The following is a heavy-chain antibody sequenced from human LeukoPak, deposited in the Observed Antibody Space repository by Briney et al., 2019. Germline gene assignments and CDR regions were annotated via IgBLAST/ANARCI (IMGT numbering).Heavy chain of an antibody. CDR2: IYYSGST. D-gene: IGHD5-18*01. CDR3: ARTLRTHRLYSYGYSDAFDI. J-gene: IGHJ3*02. CDR1: GGSIGSGRYF. V-gene: IGHV4-31*03. Sequence: SETLSLTCSVSGGSIGSGRYFWSWIRQHPGKGLEWIGYIYYSGSTYYNPSLKSRVTISVDTSKNQFSLKLSSVTAADTAVYYCARTLRTHRLYSYGYSDAFDIWGQGTMVTVSS.